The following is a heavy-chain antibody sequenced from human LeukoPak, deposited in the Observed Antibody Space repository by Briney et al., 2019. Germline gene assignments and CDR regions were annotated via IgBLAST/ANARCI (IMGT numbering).Heavy chain of an antibody. D-gene: IGHD5-18*01. CDR2: IFSRNGDT. J-gene: IGHJ4*02. CDR1: GYTFTDFY. CDR3: ARDGDSPMVDFDY. V-gene: IGHV1-2*02. Sequence: ASVKVSCKTSGYTFTDFYFYWLQQAPGQGLKWLGWIFSRNGDTNYAQKFQDRVTLTRDTSISTAYMELSRLTSDDTAIYYCARDGDSPMVDFDYWGQGTLVTVSS.